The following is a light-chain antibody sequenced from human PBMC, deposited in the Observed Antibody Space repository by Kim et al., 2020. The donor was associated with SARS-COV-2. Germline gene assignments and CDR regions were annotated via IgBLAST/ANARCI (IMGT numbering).Light chain of an antibody. CDR2: KAS. V-gene: IGKV1-5*03. Sequence: DIQMTQSPSTLSASVGDRVTITCRASQSISSWLAWYQQKPGKAPNLLIYKASSLQSGVPSRFSASGSGTEFTLTISSLQPDDSATYYCQQDKSYPVTFGQGTKLEIK. CDR3: QQDKSYPVT. J-gene: IGKJ2*01. CDR1: QSISSW.